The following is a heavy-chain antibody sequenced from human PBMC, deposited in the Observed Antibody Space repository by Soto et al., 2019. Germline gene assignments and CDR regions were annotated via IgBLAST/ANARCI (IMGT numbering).Heavy chain of an antibody. D-gene: IGHD4-17*01. CDR2: ISDSGGST. CDR3: AKEFYGFIQAYFDY. V-gene: IGHV3-23*01. Sequence: GGSLRLSXAASGFTFSSYAMSWVRQAPGKGLEWVSSISDSGGSTYYADSVKGRFTISRDNSKNTLFLQMNSLRAEDTAVYYCAKEFYGFIQAYFDYWGQGTLVTVSS. J-gene: IGHJ4*02. CDR1: GFTFSSYA.